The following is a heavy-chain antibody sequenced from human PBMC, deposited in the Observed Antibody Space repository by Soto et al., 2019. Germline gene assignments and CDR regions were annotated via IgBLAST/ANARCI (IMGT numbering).Heavy chain of an antibody. CDR2: VNPILSMS. D-gene: IGHD3-10*01. J-gene: IGHJ4*02. CDR1: GDTFSFYS. Sequence: QVQLVQSGAEVKRPGSSVKVSCKASGDTFSFYSLNWVRQAPGLGLEWMGRVNPILSMSNYAQRFLGSVTLTSDKSTSTGEMDLSGLRSEDTAMYYCATSYGSGYRACDYWCKGALVTVSS. CDR3: ATSYGSGYRACDY. V-gene: IGHV1-69*04.